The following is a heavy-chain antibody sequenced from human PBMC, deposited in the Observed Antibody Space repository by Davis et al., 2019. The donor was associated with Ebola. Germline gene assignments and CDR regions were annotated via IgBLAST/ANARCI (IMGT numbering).Heavy chain of an antibody. J-gene: IGHJ4*02. Sequence: PGGSLRLSCAAFGFTFSGSAMHWVRQASGKGLEWVGRIRSKANSYATAYAASVKGRFTISRDDSKNTAYLQMNSLKTEDTAVYYCSPSIVGATHTDYWGQGTLVTVSS. D-gene: IGHD1-26*01. V-gene: IGHV3-73*01. CDR2: IRSKANSYAT. CDR3: SPSIVGATHTDY. CDR1: GFTFSGSA.